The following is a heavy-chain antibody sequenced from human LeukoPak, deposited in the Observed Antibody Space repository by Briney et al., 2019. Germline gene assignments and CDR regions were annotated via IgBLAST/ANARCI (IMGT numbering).Heavy chain of an antibody. D-gene: IGHD2-2*01. CDR3: ARGAGYQLLLGPHPPISYYFDY. CDR1: GYTFTGYY. CDR2: INPNSGGT. Sequence: ASVKVSCKASGYTFTGYYMHWVQQAPGQGLEWMGWINPNSGGTNYAQKFQGRVTMTRDTSISTAYMELSRLRSDDTAVYYCARGAGYQLLLGPHPPISYYFDYWGQGTLVTVSS. V-gene: IGHV1-2*02. J-gene: IGHJ4*02.